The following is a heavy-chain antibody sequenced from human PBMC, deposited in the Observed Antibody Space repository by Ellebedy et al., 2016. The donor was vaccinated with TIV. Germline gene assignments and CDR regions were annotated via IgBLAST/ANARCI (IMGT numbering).Heavy chain of an antibody. J-gene: IGHJ6*02. Sequence: PGGSLRLSCVASEFTFSDHWMGWVRQPPGKGPEWVANINPAGNEKYYLDSVKGRFTISRDNAMNSLYLQMTNLRAEDTAVYYCERGHYGMDVWGQGTTVTVSS. V-gene: IGHV3-7*03. CDR2: INPAGNEK. CDR3: ERGHYGMDV. CDR1: EFTFSDHW.